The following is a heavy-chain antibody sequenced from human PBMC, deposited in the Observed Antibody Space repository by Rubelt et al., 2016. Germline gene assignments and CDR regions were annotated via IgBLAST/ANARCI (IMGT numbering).Heavy chain of an antibody. J-gene: IGHJ6*02. CDR3: TRDLFLDTSGYYYFYNGMDV. V-gene: IGHV3-15*01. Sequence: GKGLEWVGRVKNKADGGTIDYAASMKGRFAISRDDSKNTLYLQMNSLKTEDTAVYYCTRDLFLDTSGYYYFYNGMDVWGQGTTVTVSS. D-gene: IGHD3-22*01. CDR2: VKNKADGGTI.